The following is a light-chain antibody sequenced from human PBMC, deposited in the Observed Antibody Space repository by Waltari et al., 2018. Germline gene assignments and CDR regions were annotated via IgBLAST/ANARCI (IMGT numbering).Light chain of an antibody. V-gene: IGKV3-15*01. CDR1: QSVSSS. Sequence: EIVMTQSPATLSVSPGERANLSCRASQSVSSSVAWYQQKPGQAPRLLIFGASTRATGIPARFSGSWSVTEFTLTISSLQSEDFAVYYCQQYNNWPWTFGQGTKVEIK. J-gene: IGKJ1*01. CDR3: QQYNNWPWT. CDR2: GAS.